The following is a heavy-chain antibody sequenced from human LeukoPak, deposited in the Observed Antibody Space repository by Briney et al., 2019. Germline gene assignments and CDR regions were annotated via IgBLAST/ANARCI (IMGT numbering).Heavy chain of an antibody. J-gene: IGHJ6*02. CDR3: ARDQITIFGVVSSMDV. CDR1: GGSFSGYY. Sequence: PSETLSLTCAVYGGSFSGYYWSWIRQPAGKGLEWIGRIYTSGSTNYNPSLKSRVTMSVDTSKNQFSLKLSSVTAADTAVYYCARDQITIFGVVSSMDVWGQGTTVTVPS. CDR2: IYTSGST. D-gene: IGHD3-3*01. V-gene: IGHV4-4*07.